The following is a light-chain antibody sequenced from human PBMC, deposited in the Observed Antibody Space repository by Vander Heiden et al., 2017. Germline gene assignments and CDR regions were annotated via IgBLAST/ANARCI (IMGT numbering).Light chain of an antibody. Sequence: QSALTQPASVSGSPGQSITISCTGTSSDIGAYNSVSWYQHHPGKAPKLMIYDVTNRPSGVSNRFSGSKSVNTASLTISGLQTEDEADYYCCSYTTSSTVVFGGGTKLTVL. V-gene: IGLV2-14*03. J-gene: IGLJ2*01. CDR3: CSYTTSSTVV. CDR2: DVT. CDR1: SSDIGAYNS.